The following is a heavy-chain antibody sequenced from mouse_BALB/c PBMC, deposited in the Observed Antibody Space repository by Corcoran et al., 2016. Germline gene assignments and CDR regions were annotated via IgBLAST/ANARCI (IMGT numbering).Heavy chain of an antibody. CDR3: ARMDYGSSSYATDY. V-gene: IGHV1-9*01. CDR2: ILPGSGST. J-gene: IGHJ4*01. D-gene: IGHD1-1*01. CDR1: GYTFRSYW. Sequence: QVQLQQSGAELMQPGASVKISCKATGYTFRSYWIEWVKQRPGHGLEWIGEILPGSGSTNYNEKFKGKATFTADTYSNTAYMQLSSLTSEDSAVYYCARMDYGSSSYATDYWGQGTSVTVSS.